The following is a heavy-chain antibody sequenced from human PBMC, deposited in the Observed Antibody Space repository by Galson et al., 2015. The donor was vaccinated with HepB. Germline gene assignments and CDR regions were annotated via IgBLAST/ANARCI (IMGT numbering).Heavy chain of an antibody. Sequence: SVKVSCKASGYTFTSYGISWVRQAPGRGLEWMGWISAYNGNTNYAQKLQGRVTMTPDTSTSTAYMELRSLISDDAAVYYCARGLWRGATHLDYWGQGTLVTVSS. D-gene: IGHD1-26*01. CDR2: ISAYNGNT. J-gene: IGHJ4*02. V-gene: IGHV1-18*01. CDR1: GYTFTSYG. CDR3: ARGLWRGATHLDY.